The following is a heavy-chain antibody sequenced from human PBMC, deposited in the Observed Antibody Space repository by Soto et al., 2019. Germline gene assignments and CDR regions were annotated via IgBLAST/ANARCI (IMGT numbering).Heavy chain of an antibody. CDR2: IKPDGSAT. V-gene: IGHV3-7*01. CDR3: ARAGYCGPGCYYRFDY. Sequence: EVQLVESGGGLVQPGGSLRLSCAVSGFTFGSYWMNWVRLIPGKGLEWVAYIKPDGSATYYVDSVKGRFTISRDNAKNSLYLQTNSLTVEDTSVYYCARAGYCGPGCYYRFDYWGQGTLVTVSS. J-gene: IGHJ4*02. CDR1: GFTFGSYW. D-gene: IGHD2-21*02.